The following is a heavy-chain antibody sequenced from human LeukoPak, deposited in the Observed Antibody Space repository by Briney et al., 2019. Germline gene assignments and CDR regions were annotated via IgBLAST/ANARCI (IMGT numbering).Heavy chain of an antibody. D-gene: IGHD5-18*01. Sequence: GGSLRLSCAASGFTFSSYGVHWVRQAPGKGLEWVAIISYDGSNKYYADSVKGRFTISRDNSKNTLYLQMNSLRAEDTAMYHCAKALQAIQLWSPFDYWGQGTLVTVSS. CDR1: GFTFSSYG. J-gene: IGHJ4*02. CDR3: AKALQAIQLWSPFDY. V-gene: IGHV3-30*18. CDR2: ISYDGSNK.